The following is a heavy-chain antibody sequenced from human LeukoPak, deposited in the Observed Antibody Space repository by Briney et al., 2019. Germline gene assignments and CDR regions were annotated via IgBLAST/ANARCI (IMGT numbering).Heavy chain of an antibody. CDR2: INPSGGST. CDR3: ARDRDYGGNGGYFDY. D-gene: IGHD4-23*01. J-gene: IGHJ4*02. Sequence: GASVKVSCKASGYAFTSYYMHWVRQAPGQGLEWMGIINPSGGSTSYAQKFQGRVTMTRDMSTSTVYMELSSLRSEDTAVYYCARDRDYGGNGGYFDYWGQGTLVTVSS. CDR1: GYAFTSYY. V-gene: IGHV1-46*01.